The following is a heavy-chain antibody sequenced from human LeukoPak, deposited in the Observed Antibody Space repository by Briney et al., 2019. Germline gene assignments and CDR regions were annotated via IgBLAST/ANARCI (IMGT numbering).Heavy chain of an antibody. CDR3: ARDSEGFKGYDSSGYYYDY. V-gene: IGHV4-61*02. CDR1: GGSISRGSYY. CDR2: IYTSGST. D-gene: IGHD3-22*01. Sequence: SETLSLTCTVSGGSISRGSYYWSWLRQPAGKGLEWIGRIYTSGSTNYNPSLKSRVTISVDTSKNQFSLKLSSVTAADTAVYYCARDSEGFKGYDSSGYYYDYWGQGTLVTVSS. J-gene: IGHJ4*02.